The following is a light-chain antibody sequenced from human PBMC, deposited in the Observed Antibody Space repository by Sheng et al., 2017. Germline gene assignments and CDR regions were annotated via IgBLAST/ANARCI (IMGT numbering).Light chain of an antibody. CDR2: AAS. Sequence: DIQMTQSPSSVSASVGDRITITCRASQGILTWIAWYQQKPGRAPQLLIYAASSLQSGVPSRFSGSGSGTDFTLTITSLQPEDFATYYCQQTDSFPLTFGGGTXVEIK. CDR3: QQTDSFPLT. V-gene: IGKV1-12*01. J-gene: IGKJ4*01. CDR1: QGILTW.